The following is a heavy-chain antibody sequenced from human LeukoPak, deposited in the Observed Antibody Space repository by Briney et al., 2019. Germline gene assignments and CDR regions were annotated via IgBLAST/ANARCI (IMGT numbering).Heavy chain of an antibody. D-gene: IGHD5-18*01. CDR3: AREGVDTAMAPDY. V-gene: IGHV1-69*01. J-gene: IGHJ4*02. CDR2: IIPIFGTA. Sequence: SVNVSCKASGGSFSSYAISWVRQAPGQGLEWMGGIIPIFGTANYAQKFQGRVTITADESTSTAYMELSSLRSEDTAVYYCAREGVDTAMAPDYWGKGTLVTVSS. CDR1: GGSFSSYA.